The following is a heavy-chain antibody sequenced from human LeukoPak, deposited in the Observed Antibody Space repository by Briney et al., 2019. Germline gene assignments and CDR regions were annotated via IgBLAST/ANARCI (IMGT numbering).Heavy chain of an antibody. CDR1: GYTFTSYG. D-gene: IGHD3-3*01. J-gene: IGHJ3*02. Sequence: SVKVSCKASGYTFTSYGINWVRQAPGQGLEWMGGIIPIFGAANYAQKFQGRVPITADTSTNTAYMELGSLRSEDAAVYYCARAARTLFGVFIIAAFDIWGQGTMVTVSS. V-gene: IGHV1-69*06. CDR2: IIPIFGAA. CDR3: ARAARTLFGVFIIAAFDI.